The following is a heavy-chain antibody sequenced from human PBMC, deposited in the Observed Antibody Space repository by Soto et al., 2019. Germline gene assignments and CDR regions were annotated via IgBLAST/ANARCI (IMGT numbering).Heavy chain of an antibody. CDR3: AKETYYDFWSGYQTLDV. V-gene: IGHV3-23*01. J-gene: IGHJ6*02. D-gene: IGHD3-3*01. Sequence: GGSLRLSCAASGFTFSSYAMSWVRQAPGKGLEWVSAISGSGDSTYYADSVKGRFTISRDNSKNTLYLQMNSLRAEDKAVYYCAKETYYDFWSGYQTLDVWGQGTTVTVSS. CDR2: ISGSGDST. CDR1: GFTFSSYA.